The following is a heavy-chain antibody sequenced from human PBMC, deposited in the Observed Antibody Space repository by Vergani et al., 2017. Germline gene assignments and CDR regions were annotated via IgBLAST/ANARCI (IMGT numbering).Heavy chain of an antibody. V-gene: IGHV1-69*04. Sequence: QVQLVQSGAEVKKPGSSVKVSCKASGGTFSSYAISWVRQAPGQGLEWMGRIIPILGIANYAQKFQGRVTITADKSTSTAYMELSSLRSEDTAVYYCARDPEGSITMVRGVILLPYYMDVWGKGTTVTVSS. CDR1: GGTFSSYA. D-gene: IGHD3-10*01. CDR3: ARDPEGSITMVRGVILLPYYMDV. CDR2: IIPILGIA. J-gene: IGHJ6*03.